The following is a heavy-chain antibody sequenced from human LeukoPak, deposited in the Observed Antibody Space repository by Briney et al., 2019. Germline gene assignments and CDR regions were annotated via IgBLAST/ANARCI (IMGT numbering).Heavy chain of an antibody. CDR2: ISSSGSTI. J-gene: IGHJ4*02. Sequence: GGSLRLSCAASGFVFSAYEMNWVRLAPGKGLEWVSYISSSGSTIYYADSVKGRFTISRDNAKKSLYLQMNSLRAEDTAVYYCARVYSSGWSYWGQGTLVTVSS. D-gene: IGHD6-19*01. V-gene: IGHV3-48*03. CDR3: ARVYSSGWSY. CDR1: GFVFSAYE.